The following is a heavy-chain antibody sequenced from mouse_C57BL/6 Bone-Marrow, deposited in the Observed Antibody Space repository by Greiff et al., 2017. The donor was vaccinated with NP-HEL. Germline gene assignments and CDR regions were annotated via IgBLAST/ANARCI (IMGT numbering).Heavy chain of an antibody. CDR3: ARTSSGQAWFAY. CDR1: GYTFTSYW. V-gene: IGHV1-55*01. CDR2: IYPGSGST. Sequence: VQLQQSGAELVKPGASVKMSCKASGYTFTSYWITWVKQRPGQGLEWIGDIYPGSGSTNYNEKFKSKATLTVDTSSSTAYMQLSSLTSEDSAVYYCARTSSGQAWFAYWGQGTLVTVSA. D-gene: IGHD3-2*02. J-gene: IGHJ3*01.